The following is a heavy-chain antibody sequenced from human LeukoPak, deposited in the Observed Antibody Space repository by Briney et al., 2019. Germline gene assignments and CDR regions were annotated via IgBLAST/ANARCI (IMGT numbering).Heavy chain of an antibody. J-gene: IGHJ4*02. V-gene: IGHV3-48*04. D-gene: IGHD4/OR15-4a*01. CDR1: GFTFSTYT. CDR3: ARDFDYGDYIDF. Sequence: GGSLRLSCVASGFTFSTYTFNWVRQAPGKGLEWLSYISSGGLTIFYADSVKGRFTISRDNTKNSIFLDMTNLRAEDTAVYYCARDFDYGDYIDFWGQGTLVAASS. CDR2: ISSGGLTI.